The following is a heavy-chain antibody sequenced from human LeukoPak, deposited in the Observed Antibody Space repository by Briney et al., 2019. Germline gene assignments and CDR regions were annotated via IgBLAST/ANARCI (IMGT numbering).Heavy chain of an antibody. Sequence: GASVKVSCTASGYTFTSYGLSWVRQAPGQGLGWRGWMSAYNGNTKCAQKRQGRVTMTTDPSTSTAYMELRSLRSDDTAGYYCASGARYSSSSRPVAEYFQHWGQGTLVTVSS. CDR1: GYTFTSYG. V-gene: IGHV1-18*01. D-gene: IGHD6-6*01. CDR2: MSAYNGNT. CDR3: ASGARYSSSSRPVAEYFQH. J-gene: IGHJ1*01.